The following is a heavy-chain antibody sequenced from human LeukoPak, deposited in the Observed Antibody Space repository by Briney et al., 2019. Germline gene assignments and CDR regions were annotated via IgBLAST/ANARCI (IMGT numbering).Heavy chain of an antibody. V-gene: IGHV1-69*13. CDR1: GYTFTSYG. D-gene: IGHD6-19*01. CDR2: SIPIFGTA. J-gene: IGHJ4*02. Sequence: VASVKVSCKASGYTFTSYGISWVRQAPGQGLEWMGGSIPIFGTANYAQKFQGRVAITADESTSTAYMELSSLRAEDTAVYYCARPYSSGWEYLYYFDYWGQGTLVTVSS. CDR3: ARPYSSGWEYLYYFDY.